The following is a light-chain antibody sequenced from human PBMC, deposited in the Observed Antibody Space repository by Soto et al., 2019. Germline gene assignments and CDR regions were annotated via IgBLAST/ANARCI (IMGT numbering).Light chain of an antibody. CDR1: QSVRGN. Sequence: EVVLTQSPGTLSLSPGGRATLSCRASQSVRGNLAWYQQRPGQSPRLLIYGASSRATGIQARFSGSGSGTEFTLTIRSLQSEDFAVYYCKQYNNWPRTFGQGTKVDIK. CDR2: GAS. V-gene: IGKV3-15*01. J-gene: IGKJ1*01. CDR3: KQYNNWPRT.